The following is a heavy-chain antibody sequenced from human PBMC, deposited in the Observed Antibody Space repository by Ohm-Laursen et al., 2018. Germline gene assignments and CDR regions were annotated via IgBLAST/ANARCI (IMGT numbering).Heavy chain of an antibody. Sequence: SDTLSLTCTVSGGSISSYYWSWIRQPPGKGLEWIGYIYYIGTTNYNPSLRSRVTISVDTSKNQFSLKLSSVTAADTVVYYCARGTAYGDYVDYWGQGTLVTVSS. CDR3: ARGTAYGDYVDY. V-gene: IGHV4-59*07. CDR2: IYYIGTT. J-gene: IGHJ4*02. D-gene: IGHD4-17*01. CDR1: GGSISSYY.